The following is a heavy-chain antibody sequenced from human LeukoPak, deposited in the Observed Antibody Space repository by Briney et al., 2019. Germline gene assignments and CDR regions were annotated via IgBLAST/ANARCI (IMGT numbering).Heavy chain of an antibody. CDR2: ISGRGGST. Sequence: GGSLRLSCAASGFTFSSYAMSWVRQAPGKGLEWVSAISGRGGSTYYADSVKGRFTISRDNSKNTLYLQMKSLRAEDTAVYYCAKDPYSSGWYYFDYWGQRTLVTVSS. CDR3: AKDPYSSGWYYFDY. D-gene: IGHD6-19*01. CDR1: GFTFSSYA. V-gene: IGHV3-23*01. J-gene: IGHJ4*02.